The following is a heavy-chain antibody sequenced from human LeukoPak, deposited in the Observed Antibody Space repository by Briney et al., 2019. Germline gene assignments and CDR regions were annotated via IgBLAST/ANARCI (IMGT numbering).Heavy chain of an antibody. Sequence: GASVKVSCKASGYTFTSYDINWVRQATGQGLEWMGWMNPNSGNTGYAQKFQGRVTITRNTSISTAYMELSSLRSEDTAVYYCARARGLLWFQHYYYMDVWGKGTTVTVSS. CDR2: MNPNSGNT. V-gene: IGHV1-8*03. CDR1: GYTFTSYD. D-gene: IGHD3-10*01. CDR3: ARARGLLWFQHYYYMDV. J-gene: IGHJ6*03.